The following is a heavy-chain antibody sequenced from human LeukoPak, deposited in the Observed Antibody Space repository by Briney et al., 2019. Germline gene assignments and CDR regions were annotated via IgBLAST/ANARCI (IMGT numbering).Heavy chain of an antibody. Sequence: GGSLILSCAASGFTFRSYAMNWVRQAPGKGLEWVSVISGSGSSTYYADSVKGRFTISRDNSKNTLYLQMNSLRAEDTAVYYCATSFGPVIAAAGTGADWGQGTLVTVSS. V-gene: IGHV3-23*01. J-gene: IGHJ4*02. CDR3: ATSFGPVIAAAGTGAD. CDR2: ISGSGSST. D-gene: IGHD6-13*01. CDR1: GFTFRSYA.